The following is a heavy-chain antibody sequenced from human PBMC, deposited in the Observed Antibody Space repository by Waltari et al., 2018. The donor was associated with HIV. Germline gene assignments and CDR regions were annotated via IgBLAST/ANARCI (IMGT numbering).Heavy chain of an antibody. CDR3: VTLYNESPLYSNF. V-gene: IGHV1-24*01. CDR1: GYPPSGLS. Sequence: QLIQSTSALKRPGAAVTISCQVSGYPPSGLSMQGVRRGSGPRLEWMGGCDPKNGKPVYSQRFWGRVSLAEDTSEDTAFLELTRLTSDDTAVYFCVTLYNESPLYSNFWGQGTLVTV. D-gene: IGHD2-15*01. J-gene: IGHJ1*01. CDR2: CDPKNGKP.